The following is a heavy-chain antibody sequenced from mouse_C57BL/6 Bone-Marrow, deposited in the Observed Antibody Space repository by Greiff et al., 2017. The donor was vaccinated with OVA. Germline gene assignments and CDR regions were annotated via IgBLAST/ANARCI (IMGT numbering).Heavy chain of an antibody. CDR1: GYTFTSYW. CDR2: IHPNSGST. CDR3: ARCDYDVKFAY. V-gene: IGHV1-64*01. J-gene: IGHJ3*01. Sequence: QVQLQQPGAELVKPGASVKLSCKASGYTFTSYWMHWVKQRPGQGLEWIGMIHPNSGSTNYNEKFKSKATLTVDKSSSTAYMQLSSLTSEDSAVYYCARCDYDVKFAYWGQGTLVTVSA. D-gene: IGHD2-4*01.